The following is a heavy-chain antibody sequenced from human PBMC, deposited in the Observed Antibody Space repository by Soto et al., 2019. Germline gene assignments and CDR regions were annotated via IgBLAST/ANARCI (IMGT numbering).Heavy chain of an antibody. CDR1: GGTFSSYA. CDR2: IIPIFGTA. CDR3: ARFYYDSSGYYPLQAFDI. J-gene: IGHJ3*02. Sequence: QVQLVQSGAEVKKPGSSVKVSCKASGGTFSSYAISWVRQAPGQGLEWMGGIIPIFGTANYAQKFQGRVTLTADESTGTAYMELSSLRAEDTAVYYCARFYYDSSGYYPLQAFDIWGQGTMVTVSS. D-gene: IGHD3-22*01. V-gene: IGHV1-69*12.